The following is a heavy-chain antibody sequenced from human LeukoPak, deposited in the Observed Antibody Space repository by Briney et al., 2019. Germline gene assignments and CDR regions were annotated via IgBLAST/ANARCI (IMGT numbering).Heavy chain of an antibody. CDR1: GFTFSGFA. Sequence: QPGGSLRLSCAASGFTFSGFAMSWIRQAPGKGLEWVSSISRSGESTFYADSVRGRFTISRDNSKNTVSLQMESLRAEDTAVYYCARGSAVAGTGDYWGQGTLVTVSS. J-gene: IGHJ4*02. V-gene: IGHV3-23*01. CDR2: ISRSGEST. CDR3: ARGSAVAGTGDY. D-gene: IGHD6-19*01.